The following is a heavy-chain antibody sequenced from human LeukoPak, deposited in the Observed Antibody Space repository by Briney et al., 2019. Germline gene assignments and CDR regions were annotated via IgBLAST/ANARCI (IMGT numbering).Heavy chain of an antibody. CDR2: IIPIFGTA. J-gene: IGHJ4*02. Sequence: SVKVSCKASGGTFSSYAISRVRQAPGQGLEWMGGIIPIFGTANYAQKFQGRVTITADKSTSTAYMELSSLRSEDTAVYYCARGGIAAAGTSVDYWGQGTLVTVSS. D-gene: IGHD6-13*01. CDR3: ARGGIAAAGTSVDY. V-gene: IGHV1-69*06. CDR1: GGTFSSYA.